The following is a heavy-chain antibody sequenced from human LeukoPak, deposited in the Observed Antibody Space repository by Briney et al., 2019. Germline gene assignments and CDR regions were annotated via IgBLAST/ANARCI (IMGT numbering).Heavy chain of an antibody. V-gene: IGHV3-66*01. CDR2: IYSGGST. J-gene: IGHJ4*02. D-gene: IGHD3-9*01. CDR1: GFTVSSNF. Sequence: GGSLRLSCAASGFTVSSNFMSWVRQAPGKGLEWVSVIYSGGSTYYADSVKGRFTISRDNSKNTLYLQMNSLGVEDTAVYYCALGLVTDYWGQGTLVTVSS. CDR3: ALGLVTDY.